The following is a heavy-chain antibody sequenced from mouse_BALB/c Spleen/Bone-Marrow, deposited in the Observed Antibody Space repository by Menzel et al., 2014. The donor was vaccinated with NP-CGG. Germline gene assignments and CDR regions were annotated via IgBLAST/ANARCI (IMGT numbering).Heavy chain of an antibody. CDR2: IRSGRSTI. Sequence: EVQVVESGGGLVPPGGSRNLSCAASGFTFSSFGMHWVRQAPEKGLEWVAYIRSGRSTIDYADTVKGRFTISRDNPKNTLFLQMTSVRSEDTAMYYCASLTYYAMDDWGQGTSVTVS. V-gene: IGHV5-17*02. CDR3: ASLTYYAMDD. J-gene: IGHJ4*01. CDR1: GFTFSSFG.